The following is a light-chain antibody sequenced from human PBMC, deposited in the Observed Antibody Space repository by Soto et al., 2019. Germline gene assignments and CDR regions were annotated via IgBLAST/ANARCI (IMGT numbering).Light chain of an antibody. Sequence: EIVLTQSPATLSLSPGERAALSCRASQSVNRYLAWYQQKPGLAPRLLIYDASSRATGIPARFSGSGSGTDFTLAIRRLEPEDFAVYYCHQFGYSPRTFGQGTKVDIK. J-gene: IGKJ1*01. CDR3: HQFGYSPRT. CDR2: DAS. CDR1: QSVNRY. V-gene: IGKV3D-20*01.